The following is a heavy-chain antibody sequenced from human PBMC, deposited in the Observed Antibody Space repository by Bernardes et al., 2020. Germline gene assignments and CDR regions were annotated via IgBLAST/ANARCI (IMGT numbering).Heavy chain of an antibody. CDR1: GFTSSDYY. V-gene: IGHV3-11*01. D-gene: IGHD3-3*01. CDR2: ISHHGMTT. CDR3: ARGPSHDDFWSDSFEGGWFDR. J-gene: IGHJ5*02. Sequence: GGSLRLSCAASGFTSSDYYMSWIRQAPGKGLEWVAYISHHGMTTYYADSVKGRFTYSRDNAGNSLYLQMNNLRVEDTAVYYCARGPSHDDFWSDSFEGGWFDRWGKGTLVTVAS.